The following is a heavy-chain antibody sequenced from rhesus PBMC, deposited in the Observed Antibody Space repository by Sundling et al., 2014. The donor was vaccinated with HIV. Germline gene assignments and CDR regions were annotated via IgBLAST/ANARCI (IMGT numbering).Heavy chain of an antibody. Sequence: QVQLQESGPGLVKPSETLSLTCAVSGGSFSGYYWGWLRQPPGKGLEWIGYISGSSTNYNPSLKSRVTLSVDTSKNQLSLKLSYVTAADTAVYFCATTGILATFDYWGQGLLVTVSS. D-gene: IGHD2-2*01. CDR2: ISGSST. V-gene: IGHV4-169*01. CDR1: GGSFSGYY. J-gene: IGHJ4*01. CDR3: ATTGILATFDY.